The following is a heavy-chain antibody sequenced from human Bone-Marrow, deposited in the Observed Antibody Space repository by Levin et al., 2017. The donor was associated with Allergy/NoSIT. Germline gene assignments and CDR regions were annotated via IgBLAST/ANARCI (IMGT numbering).Heavy chain of an antibody. Sequence: GGSLRLSCAASGFTFSNSWMSWVRQAPGKGLEWVANIKEDGSEKYYVDSVKGRFTISRDNAKNSLYVQMNILRADDTAVYYCARDQFRRATIGARWFDPWGQGTLVTVSS. D-gene: IGHD5-24*01. CDR3: ARDQFRRATIGARWFDP. J-gene: IGHJ5*02. V-gene: IGHV3-7*01. CDR2: IKEDGSEK. CDR1: GFTFSNSW.